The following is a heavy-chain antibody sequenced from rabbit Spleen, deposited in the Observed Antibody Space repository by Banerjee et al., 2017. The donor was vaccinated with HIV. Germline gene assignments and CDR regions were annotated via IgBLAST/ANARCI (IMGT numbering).Heavy chain of an antibody. CDR2: IYTGGSGGI. V-gene: IGHV1S45*01. CDR3: GRSSYAGYAGYAYGTDL. CDR1: GFTLSSSYW. J-gene: IGHJ4*01. D-gene: IGHD6-1*01. Sequence: QEQLEESGGDLVKPGASLTLTCTASGFTLSSSYWICWVRQAPGKGLEWIGCIYTGGSGGIYYATWANGRFTVSKTSSTTVTLQMTSLTAADTATYFCGRSSYAGYAGYAYGTDLWGPGTLVTVS.